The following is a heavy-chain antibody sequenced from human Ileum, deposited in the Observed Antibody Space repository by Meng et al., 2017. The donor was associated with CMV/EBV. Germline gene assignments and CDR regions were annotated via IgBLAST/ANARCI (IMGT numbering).Heavy chain of an antibody. J-gene: IGHJ6*02. Sequence: GESLKISCVASGFTLDSFGMHWVRQAPGKGLEWVAFIRYDGSMKYYAHSVKGRFTISRDNSKNTLYLQMRSLTSEDRGVYYCAKDLDYMGGMDVWGQGTTVTVSS. D-gene: IGHD4-11*01. CDR1: GFTLDSFG. CDR2: IRYDGSMK. V-gene: IGHV3-30*02. CDR3: AKDLDYMGGMDV.